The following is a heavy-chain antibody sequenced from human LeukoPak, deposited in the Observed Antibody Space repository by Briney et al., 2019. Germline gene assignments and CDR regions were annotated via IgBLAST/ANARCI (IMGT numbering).Heavy chain of an antibody. CDR3: ARDWDGYNLFLYFDL. J-gene: IGHJ2*01. Sequence: GGSLRLSCAASGFTFSTYAMHWVRQAPGKGLEWVAVISYDGSNKYYADSVKGRFTISRDNSKNTLYLQMNSLRAEDTAVYYCARDWDGYNLFLYFDLWGRGPLVTVSS. V-gene: IGHV3-30-3*01. CDR2: ISYDGSNK. D-gene: IGHD5-24*01. CDR1: GFTFSTYA.